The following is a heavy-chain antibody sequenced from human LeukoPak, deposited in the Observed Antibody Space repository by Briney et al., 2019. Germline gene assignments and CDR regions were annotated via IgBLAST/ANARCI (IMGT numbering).Heavy chain of an antibody. J-gene: IGHJ6*02. CDR1: GGSISSLY. CDR2: IHSSGSM. V-gene: IGHV4-4*09. Sequence: SETLSLTCTVSGGSISSLYCNWIRQPPGKGPEWIGYIHSSGSMSSNPSLKSRVAMSIDTSKRQVSLRLNSVTPTDTAVYYCARGYYFGLDVWGLGTTVTVSS. CDR3: ARGYYFGLDV.